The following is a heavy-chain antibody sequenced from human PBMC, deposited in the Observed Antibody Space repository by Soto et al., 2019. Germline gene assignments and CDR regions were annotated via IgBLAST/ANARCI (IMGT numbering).Heavy chain of an antibody. J-gene: IGHJ6*02. CDR1: GGPINNYH. V-gene: IGHV4-4*07. CDR3: ASDGLSGLDV. Sequence: QVQLQQSGPGLVKPSETLSLTCTVSGGPINNYHWSWIRQPAGKGLEWSGRIYSSGTTNHNPSPKTRVTMSVATSHNHVSLTSTSVTASGTAVYHCASDGLSGLDVWGQGTTVTVS. CDR2: IYSSGTT.